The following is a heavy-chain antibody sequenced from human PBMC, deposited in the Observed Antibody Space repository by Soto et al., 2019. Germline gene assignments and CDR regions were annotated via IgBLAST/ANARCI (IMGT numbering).Heavy chain of an antibody. V-gene: IGHV4-30-4*01. Sequence: PSEAQSLPCTVSGGSINSDAYYWSWIRQPPGKGLEWIGHIYYSGRTYYATSLESRLTISLDMSKNQFSPRLSSVNASDTAVYYCARDRSNSPDYFDYLVQGSRVTVS. CDR1: GGSINSDAYY. CDR3: ARDRSNSPDYFDY. J-gene: IGHJ4*02. D-gene: IGHD6-6*01. CDR2: IYYSGRT.